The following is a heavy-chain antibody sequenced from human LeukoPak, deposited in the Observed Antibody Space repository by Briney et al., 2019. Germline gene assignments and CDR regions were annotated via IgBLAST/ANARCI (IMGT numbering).Heavy chain of an antibody. CDR1: GFTFSSYW. V-gene: IGHV3-74*01. J-gene: IGHJ5*02. D-gene: IGHD6-13*01. Sequence: GGSLRLSCAASGFTFSSYWMHWVRQAPGKGLVWVSRINNDGSSTSYADSVKGRFTISRDNAKNTLYLQMNSLRAEDTAVYYCARPTKEGSSWYWWFDPWGQGALVTVSS. CDR2: INNDGSST. CDR3: ARPTKEGSSWYWWFDP.